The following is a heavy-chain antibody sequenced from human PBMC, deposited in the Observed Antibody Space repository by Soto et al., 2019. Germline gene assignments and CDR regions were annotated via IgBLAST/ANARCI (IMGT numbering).Heavy chain of an antibody. CDR3: ARDLVPGPYYGMXV. V-gene: IGHV1-69*13. CDR2: IIPIFGTA. J-gene: IGHJ6*02. Sequence: GASVKVSCKASGGTFSSYAISWVRQAPGQGLEWMGGIIPIFGTANYAQKFQGRVTITADESTSTAYMELSSLRSEDTAVYYCARDLVPGPYYGMXVWSQGTTVTVSS. CDR1: GGTFSSYA. D-gene: IGHD6-6*01.